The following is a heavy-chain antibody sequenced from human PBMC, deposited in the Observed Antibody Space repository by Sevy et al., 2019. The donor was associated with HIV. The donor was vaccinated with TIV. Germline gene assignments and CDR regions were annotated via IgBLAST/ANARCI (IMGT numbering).Heavy chain of an antibody. CDR2: ITYDGSNK. Sequence: GGSLRLSCAASGFTFSSYGMHWVRQAPGKGLEWVAVITYDGSNKYYADSVKGRFTISRDNSRNTRYLQMNSMRAEDTEMYDCSKAALLWFRELSAGMDVWGQGTTVTVSS. CDR1: GFTFSSYG. V-gene: IGHV3-30*18. J-gene: IGHJ6*02. D-gene: IGHD3-10*01. CDR3: SKAALLWFRELSAGMDV.